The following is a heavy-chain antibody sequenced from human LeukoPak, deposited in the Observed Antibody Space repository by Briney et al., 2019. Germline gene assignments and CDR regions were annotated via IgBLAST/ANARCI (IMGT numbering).Heavy chain of an antibody. CDR2: ISSSSSTI. J-gene: IGHJ4*02. Sequence: TGGSLRLSCAASGFTFSSYSMNWVRQAPGKGLEWVSYISSSSSTIYYADSVKGRFTISRDNAKNSLYLQMNSLRAEDTAVYYCARLRRRDGYDFRVTVEREVDYWGQGTLVTVSS. CDR1: GFTFSSYS. CDR3: ARLRRRDGYDFRVTVEREVDY. D-gene: IGHD5-24*01. V-gene: IGHV3-48*04.